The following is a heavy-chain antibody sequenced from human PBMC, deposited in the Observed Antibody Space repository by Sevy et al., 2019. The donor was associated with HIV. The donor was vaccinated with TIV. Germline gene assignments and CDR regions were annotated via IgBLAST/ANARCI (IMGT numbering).Heavy chain of an antibody. CDR3: AKALKAGYQLPKESHYMHV. CDR1: GFTFSSYG. Sequence: GGSLRLSCAASGFTFSSYGMHWVRQAPGKGLEWVAVISYDGSNKYYADSVKGRFTISRDNSENSLYLQMNSLGAEDTAVYYCAKALKAGYQLPKESHYMHVWGKGTTVTVSS. D-gene: IGHD2-2*01. CDR2: ISYDGSNK. V-gene: IGHV3-30*18. J-gene: IGHJ6*03.